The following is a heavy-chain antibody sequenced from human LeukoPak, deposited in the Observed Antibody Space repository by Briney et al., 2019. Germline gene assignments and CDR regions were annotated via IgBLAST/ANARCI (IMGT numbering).Heavy chain of an antibody. D-gene: IGHD4-17*01. CDR3: ARERTTVTLYYFDY. Sequence: GGSLRLSCAASGFTFSSYSMNWVRQAPGKGLEWVSSITSSSSYIYYADSMKGRFTISRDNAKNSLYLQMNSLRAEDTAVYYCARERTTVTLYYFDYWGQGTLVTVSS. J-gene: IGHJ4*02. V-gene: IGHV3-21*01. CDR1: GFTFSSYS. CDR2: ITSSSSYI.